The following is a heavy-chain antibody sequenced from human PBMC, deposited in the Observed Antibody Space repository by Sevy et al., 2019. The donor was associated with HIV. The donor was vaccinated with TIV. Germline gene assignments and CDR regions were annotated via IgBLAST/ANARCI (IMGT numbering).Heavy chain of an antibody. CDR3: AKDTGSGRIYFDS. Sequence: GGSLRLSCAASGFTFSNYAMTWVRQAPGKGLEGVSSISGSTGTTYYADSVKGRFTISRDNSKNTLYLQMNSLRAEDTAVYSCAKDTGSGRIYFDSWGQGTPVTVSS. D-gene: IGHD3-10*01. J-gene: IGHJ4*02. CDR2: ISGSTGTT. V-gene: IGHV3-23*01. CDR1: GFTFSNYA.